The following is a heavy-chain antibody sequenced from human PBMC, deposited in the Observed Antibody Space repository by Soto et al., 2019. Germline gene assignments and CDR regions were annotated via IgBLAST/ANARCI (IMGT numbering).Heavy chain of an antibody. V-gene: IGHV3-48*01. J-gene: IGHJ5*02. CDR1: GFTFSSYS. CDR2: ISSSSSTI. Sequence: EVQLVESGGGLVQPGGSLRLSCAASGFTFSSYSMNWVRQAPGKGLEWVSYISSSSSTIYYADSLKGRFTISRDDAKNSLYLQMNSLRAEDTAVYYCARHPERIAEIGWFEPWGQGTLVTVSS. D-gene: IGHD6-13*01. CDR3: ARHPERIAEIGWFEP.